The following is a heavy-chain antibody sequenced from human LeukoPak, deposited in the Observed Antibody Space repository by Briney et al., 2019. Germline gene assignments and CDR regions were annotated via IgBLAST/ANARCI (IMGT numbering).Heavy chain of an antibody. CDR2: INPNSGGT. CDR1: GYTFTGYY. D-gene: IGHD3-22*01. V-gene: IGHV1-2*02. Sequence: ASVKVSCKASGYTFTGYYMHWVRQAPGQGLEWMGWINPNSGGTNYARKFQGRVTMTRDTSISTAYMELSRLRSDDTAVYYCTSGGFDSSGYYYLDYWGQGTLVTVSS. CDR3: TSGGFDSSGYYYLDY. J-gene: IGHJ4*02.